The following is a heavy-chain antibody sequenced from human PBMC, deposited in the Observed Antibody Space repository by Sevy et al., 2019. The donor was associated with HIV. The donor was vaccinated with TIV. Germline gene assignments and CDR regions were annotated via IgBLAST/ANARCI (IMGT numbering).Heavy chain of an antibody. Sequence: GGSLRLSCVASGFSFSDYFISWIRQAPGKGLEWFSYISSNSNKIRYADSVQVRFTISRDNVKNSVYLQMNSLRAEDTAIYQTTRFYSSTTGWYPGSDDFWGRGTLVTVSS. CDR2: ISSNSNKI. CDR3: TRFYSSTTGWYPGSDDF. J-gene: IGHJ4*02. V-gene: IGHV3-11*01. CDR1: GFSFSDYF. D-gene: IGHD6-19*01.